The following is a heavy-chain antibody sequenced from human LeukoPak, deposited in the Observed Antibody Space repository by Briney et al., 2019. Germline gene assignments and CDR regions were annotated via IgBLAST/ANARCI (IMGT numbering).Heavy chain of an antibody. CDR3: ARVSGYCTNGVCYDPFDY. D-gene: IGHD2-8*01. J-gene: IGHJ4*02. CDR2: INPSGGSA. Sequence: GASVKVSCKASGYTFTNYHIHWVRQAPGQGLEWMGKINPSGGSASYAQKFQGRVTMTRDTSTSTVYMELSSLRSDDTAVHCCARVSGYCTNGVCYDPFDYWGQGTLVTVSS. CDR1: GYTFTNYH. V-gene: IGHV1-46*01.